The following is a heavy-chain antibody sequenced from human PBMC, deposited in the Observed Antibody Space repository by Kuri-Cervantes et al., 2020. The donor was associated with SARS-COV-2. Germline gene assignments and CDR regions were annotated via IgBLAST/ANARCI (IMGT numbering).Heavy chain of an antibody. D-gene: IGHD6-13*01. CDR2: IIPIFGTA. Sequence: SVKVSCKASGGTFSSYAISWVRQAPGQGLEWMGGIIPIFGTANYAQKFQGRVTITTDESTSTAYMELSSLRSEDTAVYYCARSWGRSSSWHDAFDIWGQGTMVTVSS. CDR1: GGTFSSYA. V-gene: IGHV1-69*05. CDR3: ARSWGRSSSWHDAFDI. J-gene: IGHJ3*02.